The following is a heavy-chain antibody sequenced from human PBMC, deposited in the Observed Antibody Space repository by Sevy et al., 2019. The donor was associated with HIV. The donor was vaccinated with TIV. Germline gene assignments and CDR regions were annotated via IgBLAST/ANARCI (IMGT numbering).Heavy chain of an antibody. CDR1: GFTFSSYA. D-gene: IGHD2-21*02. V-gene: IGHV3-30-3*01. J-gene: IGHJ4*02. CDR3: ARVAYCGGDLCAPHDY. Sequence: GGSLRLSCAASGFTFSSYAMHWVRQAPGKGLEWVAVISYDGSNKYYADSVKGRFTISRDNSKNTLYLQMNSLRAEDTAVYYCARVAYCGGDLCAPHDYWGQGTLVTVSS. CDR2: ISYDGSNK.